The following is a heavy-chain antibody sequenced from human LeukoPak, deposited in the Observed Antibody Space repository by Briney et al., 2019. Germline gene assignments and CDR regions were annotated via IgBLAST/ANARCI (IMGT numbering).Heavy chain of an antibody. Sequence: SVKVSCKASGGTFSSYAISWVRQAPGQGLEWMGGIIPIFGTANYAQKFQGRVTITADESTSTAYMELSSLRSEDTAVYYCAREKIFGVVGGQNWFDPWGQGTLVTVSS. J-gene: IGHJ5*02. CDR3: AREKIFGVVGGQNWFDP. CDR1: GGTFSSYA. D-gene: IGHD3-3*01. V-gene: IGHV1-69*13. CDR2: IIPIFGTA.